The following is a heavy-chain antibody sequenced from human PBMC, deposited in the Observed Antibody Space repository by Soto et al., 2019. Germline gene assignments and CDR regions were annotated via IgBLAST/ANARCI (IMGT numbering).Heavy chain of an antibody. V-gene: IGHV4-30-4*01. CDR1: GDSISSGNKY. CDR2: IFSSGTT. Sequence: PSETLSLTCTVSGDSISSGNKYWSWIRQAPGKGLEWIGYIFSSGTTYYNPSLKSRLTMSLDTSQNQFSLRLAPVTDADSAVYYCARVPSPFDYYYAMDVWGQGPTVTVSS. J-gene: IGHJ6*02. D-gene: IGHD3-16*01. CDR3: ARVPSPFDYYYAMDV.